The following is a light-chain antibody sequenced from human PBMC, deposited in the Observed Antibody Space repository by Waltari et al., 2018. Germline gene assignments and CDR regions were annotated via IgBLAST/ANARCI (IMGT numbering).Light chain of an antibody. Sequence: SVLTQPPSASGTPGQRVTIPCSGISPNLGGLSVNWYQHLPGTAPKLLIYATNHRPSGVPDRFSASMSGTSASLAISGLQSEDEADYYCAAWDASLFGPWVFGGGTRLTVL. J-gene: IGLJ3*02. V-gene: IGLV1-44*01. CDR2: ATN. CDR3: AAWDASLFGPWV. CDR1: SPNLGGLS.